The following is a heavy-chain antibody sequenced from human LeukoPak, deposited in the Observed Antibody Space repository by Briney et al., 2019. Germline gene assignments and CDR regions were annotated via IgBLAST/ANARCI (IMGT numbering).Heavy chain of an antibody. D-gene: IGHD6-6*01. CDR1: GFTFSSYN. V-gene: IGHV3-48*01. J-gene: IGHJ6*02. CDR3: ARDVRVAARLFGYYYGMDV. Sequence: GGSLRLSCAASGFTFSSYNMSWGRQAPEKGLEWVSYISSSSSTVYYADSVKGRFTISRDNAKNSLYLQMNSLRAEDTAVYYCARDVRVAARLFGYYYGMDVWGQGTTVTVSS. CDR2: ISSSSSTV.